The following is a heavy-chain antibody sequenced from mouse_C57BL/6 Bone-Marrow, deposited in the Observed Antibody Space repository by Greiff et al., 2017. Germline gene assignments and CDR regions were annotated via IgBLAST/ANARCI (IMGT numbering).Heavy chain of an antibody. CDR3: ARSLIYDCYYDFAY. V-gene: IGHV1-4*01. CDR2: INPSSGYT. J-gene: IGHJ3*01. Sequence: QVPLQQSGAELARPGASVKMSCKSSGYTLTSYTMHWVKQRPGQGLEWIGYINPSSGYTKYNQKFKDKATSTADKSSSTAYMHLSSLTSEDSAVSYCARSLIYDCYYDFAYWGQGTLVTVSA. CDR1: GYTLTSYT. D-gene: IGHD2-3*01.